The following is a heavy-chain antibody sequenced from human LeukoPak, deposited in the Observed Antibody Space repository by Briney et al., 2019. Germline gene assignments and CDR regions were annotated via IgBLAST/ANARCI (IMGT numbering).Heavy chain of an antibody. V-gene: IGHV3-23*01. Sequence: QPGGTLRLSCAASGFTFSSYGMRWVRQAPGKGLEWVSGISGSGVSTDYADSVRGRFTISRDNSKNTLYLQMNSLRAEDTAVYYCAKGLLSVAFLADWGQGTLVTVSS. CDR3: AKGLLSVAFLAD. CDR2: ISGSGVST. D-gene: IGHD3-3*01. J-gene: IGHJ4*02. CDR1: GFTFSSYG.